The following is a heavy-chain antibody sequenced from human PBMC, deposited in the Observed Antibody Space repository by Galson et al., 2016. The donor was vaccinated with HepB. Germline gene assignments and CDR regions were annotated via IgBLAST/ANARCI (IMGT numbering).Heavy chain of an antibody. J-gene: IGHJ6*02. CDR2: IYSGGTT. Sequence: SLRLSCAASGFTVSSTYMNWVRQAPGKGLEWVSIIYSGGTTYQADSVKGRFTISRDNSNNTLYLQMNSLRHEDTAVYYCAGRGASSSSWYYDYQYGMDVWGQGTTVTVSS. D-gene: IGHD6-13*01. V-gene: IGHV3-66*01. CDR3: AGRGASSSSWYYDYQYGMDV. CDR1: GFTVSSTY.